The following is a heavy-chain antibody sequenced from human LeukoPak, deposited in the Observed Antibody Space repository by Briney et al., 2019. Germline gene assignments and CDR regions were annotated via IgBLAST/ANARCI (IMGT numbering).Heavy chain of an antibody. Sequence: GSLRLSCAASGCTFGDYLMSWVREAPGKGLEWVANIKVGEKYYVDSVKGRFTISRDNAKNSLYLQMSSLRAEDTAVYYCARSGGNNYHWALDIWGQGTMVTVSS. J-gene: IGHJ3*02. D-gene: IGHD1/OR15-1a*01. CDR1: GCTFGDYL. CDR3: ARSGGNNYHWALDI. V-gene: IGHV3-7*01. CDR2: IKVGEK.